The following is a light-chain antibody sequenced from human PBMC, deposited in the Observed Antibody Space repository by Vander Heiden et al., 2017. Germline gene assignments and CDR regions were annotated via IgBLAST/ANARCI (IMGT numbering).Light chain of an antibody. V-gene: IGLV2-11*01. J-gene: IGLJ1*01. CDR3: YSDACSDTYV. CDR1: SSDVGGYNY. CDR2: DVS. Sequence: QSALTQPRSVSGSPGQSVTISCTGTSSDVGGYNYVSWYQQHPAKPHILMFFDVSKRPAGVPVRFSGSKSGNTASLTISARSAEEAADYYCYSDACSDTYVFGTGTKFTVL.